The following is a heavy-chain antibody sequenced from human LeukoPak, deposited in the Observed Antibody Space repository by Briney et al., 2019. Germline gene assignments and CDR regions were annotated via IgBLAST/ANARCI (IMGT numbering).Heavy chain of an antibody. D-gene: IGHD3-3*01. CDR3: ARDRGHDFWSGYLIDY. J-gene: IGHJ4*02. V-gene: IGHV3-53*01. CDR2: IYSGGST. CDR1: GFTVSSNY. Sequence: PGGSLRLSCAASGFTVSSNYMSWVRQAPGKGLEWVSVIYSGGSTYYADSVKGRFTISRDNSKNTLYLQRNSLRAEDTAVYYCARDRGHDFWSGYLIDYWGQGTLVTVSS.